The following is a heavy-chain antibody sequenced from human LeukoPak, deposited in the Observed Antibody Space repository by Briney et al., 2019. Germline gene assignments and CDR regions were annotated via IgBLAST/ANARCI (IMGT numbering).Heavy chain of an antibody. CDR3: ARGPGWYVWGSYRISYIFDY. D-gene: IGHD3-16*02. V-gene: IGHV4-34*01. Sequence: PSETLSLTCAVYGGSFSGYYWSWIRQPPGKGLEWIGEINHSGSTNYNPSLKSRVTISVDTSKNQFSLKLSSVTAADTAVYYCARGPGWYVWGSYRISYIFDYWGQGTLVTVSS. J-gene: IGHJ4*02. CDR1: GGSFSGYY. CDR2: INHSGST.